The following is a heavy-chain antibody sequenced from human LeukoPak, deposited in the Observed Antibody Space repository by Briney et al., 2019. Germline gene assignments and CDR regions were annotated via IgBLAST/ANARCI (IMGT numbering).Heavy chain of an antibody. CDR3: ARAQAGFWSGYIYYFDY. V-gene: IGHV3-53*01. CDR1: GLTVSSNY. Sequence: GGSLRLSCAASGLTVSSNYMSWVRQAPGKGLEWVSVIYSGGSTYYADSVKGRFTISRDNSKNTLYLQMNSLRAEDTAVYYCARAQAGFWSGYIYYFDYWGQGTLVTVSS. CDR2: IYSGGST. D-gene: IGHD3-3*01. J-gene: IGHJ4*02.